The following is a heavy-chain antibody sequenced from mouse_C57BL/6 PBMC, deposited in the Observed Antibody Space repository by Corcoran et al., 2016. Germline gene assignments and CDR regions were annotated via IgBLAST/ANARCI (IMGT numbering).Heavy chain of an antibody. CDR1: GYTFTDYY. CDR3: AREDYDYFDY. CDR2: INPNNGGT. J-gene: IGHJ2*01. Sequence: EVQLQQSGPELVKPGASVKISCKASGYTFTDYYMNWVKQSHGKSLEWIGDINPNNGGTSYNQKFKGKATLTVDKSSSTAYMELRSLTSDDSAVYYCAREDYDYFDYWGQGTTLTVSS. D-gene: IGHD2-4*01. V-gene: IGHV1-26*01.